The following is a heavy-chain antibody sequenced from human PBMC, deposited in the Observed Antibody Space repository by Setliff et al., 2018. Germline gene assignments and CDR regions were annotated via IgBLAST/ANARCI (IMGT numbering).Heavy chain of an antibody. CDR1: GYSISSGYI. D-gene: IGHD6-6*01. J-gene: IGHJ6*03. V-gene: IGHV4-38-2*02. CDR2: IGHTGST. Sequence: SETLSLTCTVSGYSISSGYIWGWIRQPPGKGLEWVGNIGHTGSTNYNPSLKSRVTMSVDTSKNQFSLKLSSVTAADTAVYYCATSIAARYYYYYMDVWGKGTTVTVSS. CDR3: ATSIAARYYYYYMDV.